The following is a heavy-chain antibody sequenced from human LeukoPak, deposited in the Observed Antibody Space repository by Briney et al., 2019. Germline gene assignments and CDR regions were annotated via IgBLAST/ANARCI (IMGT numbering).Heavy chain of an antibody. Sequence: GTSLRLSCVASGFTFSSYGMSWVRQAPGKGLEWVAVISHHGANKFYGDSVKGRFTISRDNSKNTLYLQMNSLRAEDTAVYYCAKEGPIKGGYYDTSGYYLDYWGQGTLVTVSS. CDR3: AKEGPIKGGYYDTSGYYLDY. D-gene: IGHD3-22*01. CDR1: GFTFSSYG. V-gene: IGHV3-30*18. J-gene: IGHJ4*02. CDR2: ISHHGANK.